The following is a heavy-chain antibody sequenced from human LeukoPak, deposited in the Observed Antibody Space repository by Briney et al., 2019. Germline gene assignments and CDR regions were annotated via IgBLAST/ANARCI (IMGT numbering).Heavy chain of an antibody. D-gene: IGHD3-10*01. CDR2: ISGSGTPI. CDR3: ARYYGSGRDADY. Sequence: GGSLRLSCAASGFTFSDYYMTWIRQAPGKGLEWVSYISGSGTPIYYADSVKGRFTISRDNAKNSLYLQMNSLRAEDTAVYFCARYYGSGRDADYWGQGTLVTVSS. CDR1: GFTFSDYY. V-gene: IGHV3-11*04. J-gene: IGHJ4*02.